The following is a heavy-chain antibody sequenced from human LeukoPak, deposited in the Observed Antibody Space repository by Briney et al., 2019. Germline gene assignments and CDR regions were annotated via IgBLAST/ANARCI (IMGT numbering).Heavy chain of an antibody. J-gene: IGHJ2*01. CDR1: GASISDYY. Sequence: SETLSLTCKVSGASISDYYWSWVRQSPEKGLEWIVSLLYRGSTHYNPSLRSRVAISHDTSNNQFSLKLTSVTTADTAVYYCARTGRRGYFDFWGRGTLVTVSS. CDR3: ARTGRRGYFDF. V-gene: IGHV4-59*01. D-gene: IGHD1-14*01. CDR2: LLYRGST.